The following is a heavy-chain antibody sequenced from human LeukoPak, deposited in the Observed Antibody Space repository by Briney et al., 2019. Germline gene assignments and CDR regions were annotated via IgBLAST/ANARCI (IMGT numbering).Heavy chain of an antibody. CDR2: IKSKTDGGTT. V-gene: IGHV3-15*01. D-gene: IGHD6-19*01. Sequence: KPGGSLRLSCAASGFTFSNAWMSRVRQAPGKGLEWVGRIKSKTDGGTTDYAAPVKGRFTISRDDSKNTLYLQMNSLKTEDTAVYYCAKDYSSGWFDAFDIWGQGTVVTVSS. J-gene: IGHJ3*02. CDR3: AKDYSSGWFDAFDI. CDR1: GFTFSNAW.